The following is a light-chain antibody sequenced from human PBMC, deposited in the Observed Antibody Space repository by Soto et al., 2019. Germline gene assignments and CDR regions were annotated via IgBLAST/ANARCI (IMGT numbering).Light chain of an antibody. CDR3: QLYGSSPPRYT. V-gene: IGKV3-20*01. J-gene: IGKJ2*01. Sequence: ESVLTQSPGTLSLSPGARAALSCRASHSVSSSYLAWYQQKSCQAPRLLISAASTRATGIPDRFRGSGSGTDFTLTISRLEPEDFAVYFCQLYGSSPPRYTFGQGTKLEIK. CDR2: AAS. CDR1: HSVSSSY.